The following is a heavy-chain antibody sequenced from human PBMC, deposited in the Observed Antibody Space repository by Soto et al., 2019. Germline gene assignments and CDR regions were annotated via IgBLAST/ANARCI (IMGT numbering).Heavy chain of an antibody. CDR2: IYPDDSDT. D-gene: IGHD2-2*01. J-gene: IGHJ6*02. V-gene: IGHV5-51*01. Sequence: GESLKISCKGSGYSFTNYWIAWARQMPGRGLEWLGIIYPDDSDTRYSPSFKGQVTISADKSIRTAYLQWSSLTASDTAMYYCARQGGPAAIPRLDYYGLDVWGQGTTVTVS. CDR3: ARQGGPAAIPRLDYYGLDV. CDR1: GYSFTNYW.